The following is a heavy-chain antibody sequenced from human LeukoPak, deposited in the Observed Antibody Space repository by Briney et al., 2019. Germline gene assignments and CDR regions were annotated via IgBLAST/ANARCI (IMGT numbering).Heavy chain of an antibody. J-gene: IGHJ4*02. CDR2: ISGSGGST. CDR3: AKESSSSPANDFDY. CDR1: GFTFSSYA. V-gene: IGHV3-23*01. D-gene: IGHD6-13*01. Sequence: GGSLRLSCAASGFTFSSYAMNWVRQAPGKGLEWVSAISGSGGSTYYADSVKGRFTISRDNSKNTLYLQMNSLRAEDTALYYCAKESSSSPANDFDYWGQGTLVTVSS.